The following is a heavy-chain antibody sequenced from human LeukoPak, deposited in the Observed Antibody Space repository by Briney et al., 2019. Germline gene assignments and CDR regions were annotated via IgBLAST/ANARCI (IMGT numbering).Heavy chain of an antibody. V-gene: IGHV4-59*01. CDR1: GGSISSYY. CDR2: IYYCGST. CDR3: AREPVYCSSTSCYTAGMDV. Sequence: SGALSLTRMCSGGSISSYYWSSIRQPPRKGLEWMGYIYYCGSTYYNPSLKSRVTISVDTSKNQFSLKLSSVTAADTAVYYCAREPVYCSSTSCYTAGMDVWGQGTTVTVSS. D-gene: IGHD2-2*02. J-gene: IGHJ6*02.